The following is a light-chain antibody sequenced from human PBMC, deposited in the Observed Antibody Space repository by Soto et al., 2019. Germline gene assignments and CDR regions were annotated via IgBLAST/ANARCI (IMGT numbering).Light chain of an antibody. CDR1: TSNIGSNT. CDR2: SNN. CDR3: EAWDDSLNGPV. J-gene: IGLJ2*01. V-gene: IGLV1-44*01. Sequence: QSVLTQPPSASGTPGQRVTVSCSGSTSNIGSNTVNWYQQLPGTAPTLLIYSNNQRPSGVPERFSGSKSGTSASLAISGLQSEDEAEYFCEAWDDSLNGPVFGGGTKLTVL.